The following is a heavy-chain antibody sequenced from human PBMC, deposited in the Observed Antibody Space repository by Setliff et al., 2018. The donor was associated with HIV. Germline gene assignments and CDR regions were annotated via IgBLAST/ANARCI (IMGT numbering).Heavy chain of an antibody. CDR1: GITLSNSW. Sequence: GGSLRLSCAASGITLSNSWMSWVRQAPGKGLEWVASIKQDGSEKYYVDSVKGRFTISRDNAKKSMYLQMNSLRAEDTAVYYCARVVLQFLEWPRGDAFDIWGQGTMVTVSS. CDR3: ARVVLQFLEWPRGDAFDI. J-gene: IGHJ3*02. V-gene: IGHV3-7*01. D-gene: IGHD3-3*01. CDR2: IKQDGSEK.